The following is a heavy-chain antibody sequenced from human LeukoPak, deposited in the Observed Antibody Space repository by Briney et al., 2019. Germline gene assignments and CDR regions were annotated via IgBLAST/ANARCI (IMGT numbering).Heavy chain of an antibody. J-gene: IGHJ4*02. Sequence: GESLQISCQGSGYSFTSYWIGWVRQMPGKGLEWMGIIYPGDSDTRYSPSFQGQVTISADKSISTAYLQWSSLKASDTAMYYCARGRDYGDYVLDYWGQGTLVTVSS. CDR1: GYSFTSYW. V-gene: IGHV5-51*01. CDR3: ARGRDYGDYVLDY. D-gene: IGHD4-17*01. CDR2: IYPGDSDT.